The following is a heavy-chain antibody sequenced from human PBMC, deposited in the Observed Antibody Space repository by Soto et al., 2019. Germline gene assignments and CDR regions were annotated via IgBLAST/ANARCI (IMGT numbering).Heavy chain of an antibody. D-gene: IGHD4-17*01. J-gene: IGHJ3*02. V-gene: IGHV6-1*01. CDR2: TYYRSKWYN. Sequence: SQTLSLNCAIAGDSVSNNSTAWNWIRQSPSRGLEWLGRTYYRSKWYNDYAVSVKSRVIINPDTSKNQFSLQLNSVTPEDTAVYYCARERYGDYGRGTFDIWGQGTMVTVSS. CDR1: GDSVSNNSTA. CDR3: ARERYGDYGRGTFDI.